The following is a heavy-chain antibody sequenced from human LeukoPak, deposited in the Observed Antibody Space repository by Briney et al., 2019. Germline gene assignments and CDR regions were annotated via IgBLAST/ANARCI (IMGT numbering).Heavy chain of an antibody. CDR1: GYTFTSYY. D-gene: IGHD4-17*01. J-gene: IGHJ2*01. Sequence: GASVKVSCKASGYTFTSYYMHWVRQAPGQGLEWMGIINPSGGSTSYAQKFQGRVTITADESTSTAYMELSSLRSEDTAVYYCARDPPTVTTPYWYFDLWGRGTLVTVSS. CDR3: ARDPPTVTTPYWYFDL. CDR2: INPSGGST. V-gene: IGHV1-46*01.